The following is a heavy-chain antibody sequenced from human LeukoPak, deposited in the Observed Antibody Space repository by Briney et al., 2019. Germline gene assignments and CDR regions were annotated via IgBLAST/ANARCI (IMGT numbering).Heavy chain of an antibody. Sequence: SETLSLTCAVYGGSFSGYYWSWIRQPPGKGLEWIGEINHSGSTNYNPSLKSRVTISVDTSKNQFSLKLSSVTAADTAVYYCARGASSWLAVAPNWFDPWGQGTLVTVSS. CDR3: ARGASSWLAVAPNWFDP. J-gene: IGHJ5*02. D-gene: IGHD6-19*01. V-gene: IGHV4-34*01. CDR1: GGSFSGYY. CDR2: INHSGST.